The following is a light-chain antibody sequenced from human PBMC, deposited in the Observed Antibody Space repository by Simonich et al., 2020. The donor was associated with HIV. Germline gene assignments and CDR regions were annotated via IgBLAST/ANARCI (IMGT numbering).Light chain of an antibody. CDR2: WAS. V-gene: IGKV4-1*01. CDR1: RSVLYSSNNKNY. Sequence: DIVMTQSPDSLAVSLGERATINCKSSRSVLYSSNNKNYLAWYQQKPGQPPKLLIYWASTRESGVPDRFSASGSGTDFTLTINSLQAEDVAFYYCQQYYITPHTFGQGTKVEIK. J-gene: IGKJ1*01. CDR3: QQYYITPHT.